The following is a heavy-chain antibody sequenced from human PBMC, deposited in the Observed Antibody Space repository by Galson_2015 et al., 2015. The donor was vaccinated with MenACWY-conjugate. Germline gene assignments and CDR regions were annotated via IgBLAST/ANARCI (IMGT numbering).Heavy chain of an antibody. CDR2: ISNTSGFR. CDR1: GFTFSDYY. CDR3: ARDRAGPVAGERGPANY. J-gene: IGHJ4*02. V-gene: IGHV3-11*05. D-gene: IGHD6-19*01. Sequence: SLRLCCAASGFTFSDYYMNWVRQAPGKGLEWISYISNTSGFRYYADSVKGRFTISRDDATNSLYLQMNSLRAEDTAVYYSARDRAGPVAGERGPANYWGQGALVTVSS.